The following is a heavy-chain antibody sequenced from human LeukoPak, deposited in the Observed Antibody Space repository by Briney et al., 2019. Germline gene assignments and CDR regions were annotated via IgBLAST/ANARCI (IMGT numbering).Heavy chain of an antibody. CDR2: IYSGGTT. CDR3: ARGAGDDTSGSRMKGAFDY. V-gene: IGHV3-53*04. CDR1: GFTVSNKY. J-gene: IGHJ4*02. Sequence: GGSLRLSCAASGFTVSNKYMGWVRQAPGKGLEWVSVIYSGGTTYYADSVKGRLTISRHIPRNTLYLQMNSLRAEDTAVYYCARGAGDDTSGSRMKGAFDYWGQGTLVTVSS. D-gene: IGHD3-22*01.